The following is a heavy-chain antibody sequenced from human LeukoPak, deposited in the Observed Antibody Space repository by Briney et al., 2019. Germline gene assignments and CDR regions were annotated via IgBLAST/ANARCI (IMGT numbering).Heavy chain of an antibody. D-gene: IGHD1-26*01. CDR2: STSSGDMI. CDR1: GFILSDHY. CDR3: VEGATLRRAFEF. J-gene: IGHJ3*01. V-gene: IGHV3-11*01. Sequence: GGSLRLSCEVTGFILSDHYMSWIRQAPGKGLEWISYSTSSGDMIHYADSVKGRFTVSRDNAKNSLYLHMNSLRADDTAVYYCVEGATLRRAFEFWGQGTMVAVSS.